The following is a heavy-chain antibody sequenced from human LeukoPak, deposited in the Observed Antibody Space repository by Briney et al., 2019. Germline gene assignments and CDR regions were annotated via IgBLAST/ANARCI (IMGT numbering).Heavy chain of an antibody. V-gene: IGHV3-7*03. CDR1: GFTFSSYW. CDR2: IKRDGSEK. CDR3: TRGPRRLDY. J-gene: IGHJ4*02. Sequence: GESLRLSCAASGFTFSSYWMSWVRQAPGKGLEWVANIKRDGSEKYYVDSVKGRFTISRDNAKNSLYLQMNSLRAEDTAVYYCTRGPRRLDYWGQGTLVTVSS.